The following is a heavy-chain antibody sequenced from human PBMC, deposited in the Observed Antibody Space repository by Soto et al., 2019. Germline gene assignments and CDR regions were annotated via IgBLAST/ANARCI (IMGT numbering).Heavy chain of an antibody. CDR1: GYTFTSYD. Sequence: ASVKVSCKASGYTFTSYDINWVRQATGQGLEWMGWMNPNSGNTGYAQKLQGRVTMTTDTSTSTAYLELRSLRSDDTAVYYCARDFSTSWPNWFDPWGKGTLVTVSS. D-gene: IGHD6-13*01. J-gene: IGHJ5*02. CDR3: ARDFSTSWPNWFDP. CDR2: MNPNSGNT. V-gene: IGHV1-8*01.